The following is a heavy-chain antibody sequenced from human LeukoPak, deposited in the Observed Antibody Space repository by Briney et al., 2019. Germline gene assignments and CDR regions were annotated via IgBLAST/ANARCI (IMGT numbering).Heavy chain of an antibody. D-gene: IGHD6-19*01. CDR1: GFTFSSYA. Sequence: GGSLRLSCAASGFTFSSYAMSWVRQAPGKGLEWVSSISSSSSYIYYADSVKGRFTISRDNSKNTLYLQMNSLRAEDTAVYYCARNYIAVAGRYYFDYWGQGTLVTVSS. V-gene: IGHV3-21*01. CDR3: ARNYIAVAGRYYFDY. J-gene: IGHJ4*02. CDR2: ISSSSSYI.